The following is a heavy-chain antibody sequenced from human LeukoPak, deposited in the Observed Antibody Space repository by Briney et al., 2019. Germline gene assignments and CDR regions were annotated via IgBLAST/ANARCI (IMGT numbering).Heavy chain of an antibody. D-gene: IGHD3-10*01. CDR1: GYTFTGYY. J-gene: IGHJ4*02. V-gene: IGHV1-2*02. CDR3: ARDYGSGSHYDY. Sequence: ASVKVSCNASGYTFTGYYMHWVRQAPGQGLEWMGWINPNSGGTNYAQKFQGRVTMTRDTSISTAYMELSRLRSDDTALYYCARDYGSGSHYDYWGQGTLVTVSS. CDR2: INPNSGGT.